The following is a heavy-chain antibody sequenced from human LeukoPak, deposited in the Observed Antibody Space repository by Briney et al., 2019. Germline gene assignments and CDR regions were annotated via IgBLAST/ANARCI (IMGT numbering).Heavy chain of an antibody. CDR2: IYYSGST. J-gene: IGHJ3*02. Sequence: SETLSLTCTVSGGSISSGGYYWSWIRQHPGKGLEWIGYIYYSGSTYYNPSLKSRVTISVDTSKNQFSLKLSSVTAADTAVYYCARGTFDAFDIWGQGTMVTVSS. V-gene: IGHV4-31*03. CDR3: ARGTFDAFDI. CDR1: GGSISSGGYY.